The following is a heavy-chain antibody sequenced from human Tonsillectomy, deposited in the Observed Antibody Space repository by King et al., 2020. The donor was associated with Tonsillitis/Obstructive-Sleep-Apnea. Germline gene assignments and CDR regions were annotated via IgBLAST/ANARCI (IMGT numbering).Heavy chain of an antibody. D-gene: IGHD3-9*01. V-gene: IGHV3-11*01. CDR2: ISTRVSTI. CDR1: GFTFGDYF. CDR3: ARGRYPLHY. Sequence: VQLVESGGGLVKPGGSLRLSCAVSGFTFGDYFMSWVRQVPGKGLEWLSYISTRVSTIYYADSVKGRFTNSRDNGKNSLYLQMNSLRPEATAVYYWARGRYPLHYWGQGTRVTVSS. J-gene: IGHJ4*02.